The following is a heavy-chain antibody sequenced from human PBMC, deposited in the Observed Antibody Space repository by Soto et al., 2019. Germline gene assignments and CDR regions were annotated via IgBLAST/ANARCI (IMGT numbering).Heavy chain of an antibody. CDR3: ARTNYYDSSGHSYYFDY. J-gene: IGHJ4*02. CDR1: GFSLSTSGMR. D-gene: IGHD3-22*01. Sequence: SGPTLVNPTQTLTLTCTFSGFSLSTSGMRVSWIRQPPGKALEWLARIDWDDDKFYSTSLKTRLTISKDTSKNQVVLTMTNMDPVDTATYYCARTNYYDSSGHSYYFDYWGQGTLVTVPQ. CDR2: IDWDDDK. V-gene: IGHV2-70*04.